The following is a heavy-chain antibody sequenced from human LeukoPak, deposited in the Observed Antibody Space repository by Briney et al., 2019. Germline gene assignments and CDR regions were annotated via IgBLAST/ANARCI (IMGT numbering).Heavy chain of an antibody. V-gene: IGHV4-4*09. J-gene: IGHJ6*03. D-gene: IGHD3-22*01. CDR3: ARLGYYDSSGYYPYYHYYMDV. CDR1: GGSISSYY. CDR2: IYTSGST. Sequence: SETLSLTCTVSGGSISSYYWSWIRQPPGKGLEWIGYIYTSGSTNYNPSLKSRVTISVDTSKNQFSLKLSSVTAADTAVYYCARLGYYDSSGYYPYYHYYMDVWGKGTTVTVSS.